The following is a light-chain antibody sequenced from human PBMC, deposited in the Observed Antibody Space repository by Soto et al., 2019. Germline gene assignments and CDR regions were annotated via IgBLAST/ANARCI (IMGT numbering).Light chain of an antibody. CDR3: QQYGSSPHT. CDR2: GAS. J-gene: IGKJ2*01. CDR1: QNVSSSY. Sequence: EIVLTQSPGTLSLSPGERATLSCRASQNVSSSYLAWYQHKPGQAPRLLIYGASSRATGIPDRFSGSGSATDFTLTISRLEPDDFAVYYCQQYGSSPHTFGHGTKLEIK. V-gene: IGKV3-20*01.